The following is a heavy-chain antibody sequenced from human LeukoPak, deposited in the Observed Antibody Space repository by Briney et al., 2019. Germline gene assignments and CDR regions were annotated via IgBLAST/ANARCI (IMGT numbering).Heavy chain of an antibody. CDR3: ARVESIAAAGYFDY. V-gene: IGHV1-2*02. CDR2: INPNSGGT. CDR1: GYTFTGYY. D-gene: IGHD6-13*01. Sequence: ASGKVSCKASGYTFTGYYMHWVRQAPGQGLEWMGWINPNSGGTNYAQKFQGRVTMTRDTSISTAYMELSRLRSDDTAVYYCARVESIAAAGYFDYWGQGTLVTVSS. J-gene: IGHJ4*02.